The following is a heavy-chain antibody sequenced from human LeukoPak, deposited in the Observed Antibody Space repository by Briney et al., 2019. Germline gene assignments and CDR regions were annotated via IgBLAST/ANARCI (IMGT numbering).Heavy chain of an antibody. Sequence: SETLSLTCTVSGGSISSYYWSWIRQPPGKGLEWIGYIYYSGSTNYNPSLKSRVTISVDTSKNQFSLKLSSVTAADTAVYYCARSAPFYDSSGYYYYYGGQGTLVTVSS. CDR2: IYYSGST. CDR1: GGSISSYY. J-gene: IGHJ4*02. CDR3: ARSAPFYDSSGYYYYY. D-gene: IGHD3-22*01. V-gene: IGHV4-59*01.